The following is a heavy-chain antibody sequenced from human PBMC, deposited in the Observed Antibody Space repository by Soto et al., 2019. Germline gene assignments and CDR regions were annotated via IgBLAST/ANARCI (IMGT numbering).Heavy chain of an antibody. J-gene: IGHJ4*02. CDR1: GFTFSGSA. D-gene: IGHD3-22*01. CDR3: SASGYTDY. CDR2: IRSKANSYAT. Sequence: PGGSLRLSCAASGFTFSGSAMHWVRQASGKGLEWVGRIRSKANSYATAYAAPVKGRFTISRDDSKNTAYLQMNSLKTEDTAVYYCSASGYTDYWGQGTLVTVSS. V-gene: IGHV3-73*01.